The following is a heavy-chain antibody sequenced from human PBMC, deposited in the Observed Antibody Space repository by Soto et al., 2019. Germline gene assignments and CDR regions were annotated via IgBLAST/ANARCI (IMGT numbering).Heavy chain of an antibody. D-gene: IGHD6-13*01. CDR1: SFSGYY. CDR2: IYNSVIT. Sequence: SETLSLTCAVWSFSGYYWSWIRQPPGKGLEWIGYIYNSVITYYNPSLKSRVTISLNTSENQFSLKLSSVTAADTAVYYCARGVYPWGQGTLVTVSS. CDR3: ARGVYP. V-gene: IGHV4-34*09. J-gene: IGHJ5*02.